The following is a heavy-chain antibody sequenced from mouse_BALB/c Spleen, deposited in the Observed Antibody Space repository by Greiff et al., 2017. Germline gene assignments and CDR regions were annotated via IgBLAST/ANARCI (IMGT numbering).Heavy chain of an antibody. CDR1: GYTFTSYW. V-gene: IGHV1-69*02. CDR3: TRDYGSSAWFAY. J-gene: IGHJ3*01. D-gene: IGHD1-1*01. Sequence: QVQLKQPGAELVRPGASVKLSCKASGYTFTSYWINWVKQRPGQGLEWIGNIYPSDSYTNYNQKFKDKATLTVDKSSSTAYMQLSSPTSEDSAVYYCTRDYGSSAWFAYWGQGTLVTVSA. CDR2: IYPSDSYT.